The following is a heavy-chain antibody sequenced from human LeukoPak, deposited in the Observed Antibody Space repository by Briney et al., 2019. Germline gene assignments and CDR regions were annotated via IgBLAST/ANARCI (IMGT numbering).Heavy chain of an antibody. D-gene: IGHD3-22*01. J-gene: IGHJ6*02. V-gene: IGHV3-7*01. Sequence: GGSLRLSCAASGFTFSSYWMSWVRQAPGKGLEWVANIKQDGSEKYYVDSVKGRFTISGDNAKNSLYLQMNSLRAEDTAVYYCARDVSSGYYYYYYGMDVWGQGTTVTVSS. CDR2: IKQDGSEK. CDR1: GFTFSSYW. CDR3: ARDVSSGYYYYYYGMDV.